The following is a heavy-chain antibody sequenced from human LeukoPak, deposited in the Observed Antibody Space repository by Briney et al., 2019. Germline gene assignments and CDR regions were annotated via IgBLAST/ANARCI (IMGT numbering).Heavy chain of an antibody. J-gene: IGHJ3*02. CDR1: GFTVSGNY. CDR3: ARLICGGGDCGGVGAFDI. D-gene: IGHD2-21*02. V-gene: IGHV3-53*01. CDR2: IYSGGST. Sequence: GGSLRLSCAASGFTVSGNYMSWVRQAPGKGLEWVSVIYSGGSTYHADSVKGRFTISRDNSKNTLYLQMNSLRAEDTAVYYCARLICGGGDCGGVGAFDIWGQGTMVTVSS.